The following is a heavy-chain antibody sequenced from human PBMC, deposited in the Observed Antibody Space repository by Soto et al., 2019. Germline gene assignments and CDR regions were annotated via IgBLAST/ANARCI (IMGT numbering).Heavy chain of an antibody. CDR1: GFSLSDVRLG. J-gene: IGHJ4*02. V-gene: IGHV2-26*01. CDR3: ARMVRLVGATHYFDY. D-gene: IGHD1-26*01. CDR2: IFSNDEK. Sequence: SGPTLVNPTETLTLTCTVSGFSLSDVRLGVAWIRQPPGKALEWLAHIFSNDEKSYSTSLKNNLAISKDTSKSQVVLTMSDMEPVDTATYYCARMVRLVGATHYFDYWGQGTLVTVSS.